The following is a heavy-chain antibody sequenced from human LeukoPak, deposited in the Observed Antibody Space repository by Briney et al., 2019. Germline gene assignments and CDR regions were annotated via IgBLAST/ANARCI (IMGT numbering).Heavy chain of an antibody. CDR1: GGSFSGYY. J-gene: IGHJ3*02. Sequence: TSETLSLTCAVYGGSFSGYYWSWIRQPPGKGLEWIGEINHSGSTNYNPSLKSRVTISVDTSKNQFSLKLSSVTAADTAMYYCARWANQLPYDAFDIWGQGTMVTVSS. CDR3: ARWANQLPYDAFDI. V-gene: IGHV4-34*01. CDR2: INHSGST. D-gene: IGHD4-23*01.